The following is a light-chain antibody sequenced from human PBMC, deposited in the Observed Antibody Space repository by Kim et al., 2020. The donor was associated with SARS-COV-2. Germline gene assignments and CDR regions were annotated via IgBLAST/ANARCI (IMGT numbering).Light chain of an antibody. CDR2: AND. V-gene: IGLV1-44*01. J-gene: IGLJ3*02. CDR3: ATWDDSLNAWV. Sequence: GQRGTSSWSGGNSNIGANTVNWYQQFPGTAPKLLIYANDRRPSGVPDRFSVSQSGTSASLAISGLQSEDEADYYCATWDDSLNAWVFGGGTQLTVL. CDR1: NSNIGANT.